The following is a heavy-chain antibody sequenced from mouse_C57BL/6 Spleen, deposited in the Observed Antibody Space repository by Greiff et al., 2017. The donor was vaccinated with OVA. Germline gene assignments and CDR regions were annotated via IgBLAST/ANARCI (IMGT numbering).Heavy chain of an antibody. J-gene: IGHJ4*01. V-gene: IGHV1-55*01. CDR3: ARRRDYGYDLYAMDY. CDR2: IYPGSGST. Sequence: VKLMESGAELVKPGASVKMSCKASGYTFTSYWITWVKQRPGQGLEWIGDIYPGSGSTNYNEKFKSKATLTVDTSSSTAYMQLSSLTSEDSAVYYCARRRDYGYDLYAMDYWGQGTSVTVSS. D-gene: IGHD2-2*01. CDR1: GYTFTSYW.